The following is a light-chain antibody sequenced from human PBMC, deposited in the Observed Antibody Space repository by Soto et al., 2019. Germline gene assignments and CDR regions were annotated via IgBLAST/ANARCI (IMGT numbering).Light chain of an antibody. CDR1: QSISSY. J-gene: IGKJ4*01. CDR2: AAS. V-gene: IGKV1-5*01. CDR3: QQYNSYPSLT. Sequence: DIQITQSASSLSASVGDRVTITCRASQSISSYLNWYQQKPGKAPKLLIYAASSLESGVPSRFSGSGSGTEFTLTISSLQPDDFATYYCQQYNSYPSLTFRGGTKVDI.